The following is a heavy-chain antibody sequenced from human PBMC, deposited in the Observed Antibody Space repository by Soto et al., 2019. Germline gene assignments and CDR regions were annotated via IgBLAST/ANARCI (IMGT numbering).Heavy chain of an antibody. Sequence: GASLRLSCAASGFTFSNYAMTWIRQAPGKGLEWVSYISGSGSTIHYAHSVKGRFTVSRDNAKNSVYLQMNSLRAEDTAVYFCAGDVHYYTSDYWGQGTLVTVSS. V-gene: IGHV3-11*01. CDR3: AGDVHYYTSDY. CDR1: GFTFSNYA. J-gene: IGHJ4*02. CDR2: ISGSGSTI. D-gene: IGHD3-3*01.